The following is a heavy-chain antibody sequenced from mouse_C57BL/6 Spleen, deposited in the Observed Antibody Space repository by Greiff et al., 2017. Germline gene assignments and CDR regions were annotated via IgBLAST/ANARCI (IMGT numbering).Heavy chain of an antibody. CDR2: ISSGGDYI. CDR3: TREGGGGYYYAMDY. V-gene: IGHV5-9-1*02. CDR1: GFTFSSYA. J-gene: IGHJ4*01. D-gene: IGHD2-2*01. Sequence: EVHLVESGEGLVKPGGSLKLSCAASGFTFSSYAMSWVRQTPEKRLEWVAYISSGGDYIYYADTVKGRFTISRDNARNTLYLQMSSLKSEDTAMYYCTREGGGGYYYAMDYWGQGTSVTVSS.